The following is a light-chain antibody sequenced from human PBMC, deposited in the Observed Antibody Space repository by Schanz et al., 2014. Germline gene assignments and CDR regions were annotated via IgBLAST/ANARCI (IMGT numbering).Light chain of an antibody. J-gene: IGLJ2*01. CDR3: SSYAGSNNPVV. V-gene: IGLV2-14*02. CDR1: SSDVGSYNF. Sequence: QSALTQPASVSGSPGQSITISCTGTSSDVGSYNFFSWYQQRPGKAPKLMIYEGSKRPSGVSNRFSGSKSGNAASLTISGLQAEDEADYYCSSYAGSNNPVVFGGGTKLTVL. CDR2: EGS.